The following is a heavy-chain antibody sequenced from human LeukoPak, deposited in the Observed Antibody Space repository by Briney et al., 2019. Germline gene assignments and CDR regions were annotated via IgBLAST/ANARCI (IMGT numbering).Heavy chain of an antibody. J-gene: IGHJ4*02. V-gene: IGHV3-30*04. Sequence: GGSLRLSCAASGFTFSSYAMHWVRQAPGKGLEWVAVISYDGSNKYYADSVKGRFTISRDNSKNTLYLQMNSLRAEDTAVYYCARGEMATEPPFDYWGQGTLVTVSS. CDR1: GFTFSSYA. CDR3: ARGEMATEPPFDY. D-gene: IGHD5-24*01. CDR2: ISYDGSNK.